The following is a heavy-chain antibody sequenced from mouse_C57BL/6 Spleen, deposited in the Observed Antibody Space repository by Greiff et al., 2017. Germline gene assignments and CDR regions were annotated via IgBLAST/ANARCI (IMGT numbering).Heavy chain of an antibody. J-gene: IGHJ3*01. CDR3: ARDSRPFAY. D-gene: IGHD1-1*01. V-gene: IGHV1-42*01. Sequence: EVKLQQSGPELVKPGASVKISCKASGYSFTGYYMNWVKQSPEKSLEWIGEINPSTGGTTYNQKFKAKATLTVDKSSSTAYMQLKSLTSEDSAVYYCARDSRPFAYWGQGTLVTVSA. CDR1: GYSFTGYY. CDR2: INPSTGGT.